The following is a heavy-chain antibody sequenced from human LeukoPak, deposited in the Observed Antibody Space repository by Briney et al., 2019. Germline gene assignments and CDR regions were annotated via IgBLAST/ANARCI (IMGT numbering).Heavy chain of an antibody. CDR1: GFTFSSYC. Sequence: GGSLRLSCAATGFTFSSYCMSWVRQAAGKGLEWVTNKKQDGSEKYYVDSVKGRFTISRDNAKNSLYLQMNSLRAEDTAVYYCARDFSRGSYAGTFDYWGQGTLVTVSS. CDR2: KKQDGSEK. J-gene: IGHJ4*02. CDR3: ARDFSRGSYAGTFDY. D-gene: IGHD1-26*01. V-gene: IGHV3-7*01.